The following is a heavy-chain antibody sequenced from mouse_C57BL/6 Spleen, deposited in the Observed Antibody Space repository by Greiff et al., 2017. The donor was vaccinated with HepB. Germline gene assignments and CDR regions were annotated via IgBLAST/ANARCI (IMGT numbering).Heavy chain of an antibody. CDR2: IDPEDGDT. V-gene: IGHV14-1*01. D-gene: IGHD2-10*01. CDR3: TTRPYYGNYDYFDY. Sequence: EVQLQQSGAELVRPGASVKLSCTASGFNIKDYYMHWVKQRPEQGLEWIGRIDPEDGDTEYAPKFQGKATMTADTSSNTAYLQRSSLTSEDTAVYYCTTRPYYGNYDYFDYWGQGTTLTVSS. J-gene: IGHJ2*01. CDR1: GFNIKDYY.